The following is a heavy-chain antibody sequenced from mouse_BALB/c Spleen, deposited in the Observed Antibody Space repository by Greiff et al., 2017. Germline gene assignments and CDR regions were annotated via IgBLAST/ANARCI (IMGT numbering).Heavy chain of an antibody. CDR3: AREITTVVATDYFDY. CDR1: GYTFTSYW. V-gene: IGHV1S81*02. J-gene: IGHJ2*01. CDR2: INPSNGRT. D-gene: IGHD1-1*01. Sequence: QVQLQQPGAELVKPGASVKLSCKASGYTFTSYWMHWVKQRPGQGLEWIGEINPSNGRTNYNEKFKSKATLTVDKSSSTAYMQLSSLTSEDSAVYYCAREITTVVATDYFDYWGQGTTLTVSS.